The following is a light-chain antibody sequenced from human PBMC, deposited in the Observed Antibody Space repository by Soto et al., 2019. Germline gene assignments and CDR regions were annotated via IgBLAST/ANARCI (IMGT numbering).Light chain of an antibody. CDR2: EVS. CDR3: SLYTSENAYV. J-gene: IGLJ1*01. Sequence: QSVLTQPPSVSGSPGQSVTISCTGTSTDFVSYNRVSWYQQPPGTAPKLMIYEVSKRPSGVPDRFSGSKSGNTASLTISGLQAADEADYYCSLYTSENAYVFGPGTKVNV. CDR1: STDFVSYNR. V-gene: IGLV2-18*01.